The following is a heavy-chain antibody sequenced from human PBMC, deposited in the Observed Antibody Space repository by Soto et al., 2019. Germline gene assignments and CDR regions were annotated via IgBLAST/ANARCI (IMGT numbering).Heavy chain of an antibody. D-gene: IGHD2-21*01. CDR2: INHSGST. CDR3: ARDSAILANYYYYGMDV. Sequence: SETLSLTCAVYGGSFSGYYWSWIRQPPGKGLEWIGEINHSGSTNYNPSLKSRVTISVDTSKNQFSLKLSSVTAEDTAVYYCARDSAILANYYYYGMDVWGQGTTVTVSS. V-gene: IGHV4-34*01. J-gene: IGHJ6*02. CDR1: GGSFSGYY.